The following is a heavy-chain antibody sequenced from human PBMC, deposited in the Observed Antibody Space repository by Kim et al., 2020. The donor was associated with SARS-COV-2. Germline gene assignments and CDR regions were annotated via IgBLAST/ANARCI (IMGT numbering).Heavy chain of an antibody. CDR1: GYTFTGYY. D-gene: IGHD3-16*01. CDR3: ARDWVGEQQQEYYYGMDV. CDR2: INPNSGGT. V-gene: IGHV1-2*04. Sequence: ASVKVSCKASGYTFTGYYMHWVRQAPGQGLEWMGWINPNSGGTNYAQKFQGWVTMTRDTSISTAYMELSRLRSDDTAVYYCARDWVGEQQQEYYYGMDVWGQGTTVTVSS. J-gene: IGHJ6*02.